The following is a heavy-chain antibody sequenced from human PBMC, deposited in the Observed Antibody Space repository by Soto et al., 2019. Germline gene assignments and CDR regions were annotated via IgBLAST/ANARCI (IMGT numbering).Heavy chain of an antibody. CDR2: IYYSGNT. CDR3: ARLSIAVVPATSIDS. J-gene: IGHJ3*02. D-gene: IGHD2-2*01. V-gene: IGHV4-39*01. Sequence: SETLSLTCTVSGGSIRSSSYYWGWIRQPPGKGLEWIGSIYYSGNTYYNPSLKSRVTISVDTSKNQFSLKLNFVTAVDTAVYYCARLSIAVVPATSIDSWGQGTMVTVSS. CDR1: GGSIRSSSYY.